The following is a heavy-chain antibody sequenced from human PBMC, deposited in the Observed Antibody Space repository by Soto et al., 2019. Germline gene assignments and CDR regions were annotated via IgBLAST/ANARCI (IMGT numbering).Heavy chain of an antibody. Sequence: AETLSLTCAVSGGSISSVNWWSWVRQPPGKGLEWIGEISHSGSTNYNPSLKSRVTISVDKSKNQISLKLNSVTAADTAVYYCVNDYSGWLSGWGQGTLVTVS. CDR3: VNDYSGWLSG. V-gene: IGHV4-4*02. J-gene: IGHJ4*02. CDR2: ISHSGST. CDR1: GGSISSVNW. D-gene: IGHD6-19*01.